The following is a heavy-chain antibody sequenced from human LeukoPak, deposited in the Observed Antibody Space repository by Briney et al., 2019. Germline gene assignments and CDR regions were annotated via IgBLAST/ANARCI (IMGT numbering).Heavy chain of an antibody. D-gene: IGHD6-19*01. CDR1: GYTFTSYD. V-gene: IGHV1-8*01. Sequence: GASVKVSCKASGYTFTSYDINWVRQASGQGLEWMGWMNPTSGNTGYAQKFQGRVTMTRDTSISTAYMELSSLGSEDTAVYYCARVAQKLERIALAGTSEWRGNWYLDLWGRGTLVTVSS. CDR2: MNPTSGNT. J-gene: IGHJ2*01. CDR3: ARVAQKLERIALAGTSEWRGNWYLDL.